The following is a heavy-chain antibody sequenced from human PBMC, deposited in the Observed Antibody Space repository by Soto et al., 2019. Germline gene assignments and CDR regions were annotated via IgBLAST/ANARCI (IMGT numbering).Heavy chain of an antibody. V-gene: IGHV3-15*07. D-gene: IGHD3-10*01. CDR1: GFSFTAAW. CDR3: TKQRGASGSVYYGLEV. CDR2: IKSRGSGDTT. Sequence: ELVESGGGLVTPGKSVRLSCVGSGFSFTAAWMNWVRRAPGTGLEWVGRIKSRGSGDTTDYGALVKGRITISRDDSKTTVYLPMHSITTADTAVYYYTKQRGASGSVYYGLEVWGQGSTVTVTS. J-gene: IGHJ6*01.